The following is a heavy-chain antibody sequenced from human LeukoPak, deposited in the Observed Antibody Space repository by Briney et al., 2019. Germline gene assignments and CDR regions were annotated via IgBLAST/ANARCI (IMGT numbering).Heavy chain of an antibody. J-gene: IGHJ4*02. CDR3: ARDYYGSGSYSTQFDY. CDR1: GYTFSTYG. V-gene: IGHV3-23*01. Sequence: GGSLRLSCVASGYTFSTYGMSWVRQAPGKGLEWVSGINNNGANTYYADSVKGRFTISRDNSKNTLYLQMNSLRVEDTAVYYCARDYYGSGSYSTQFDYWGQGTLVTVSS. CDR2: INNNGANT. D-gene: IGHD3-10*01.